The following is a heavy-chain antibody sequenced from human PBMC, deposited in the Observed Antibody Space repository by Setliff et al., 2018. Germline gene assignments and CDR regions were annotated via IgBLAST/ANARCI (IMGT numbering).Heavy chain of an antibody. CDR1: GYTFTNYY. V-gene: IGHV1-46*01. D-gene: IGHD3-22*01. CDR2: INIGGGSA. J-gene: IGHJ3*02. CDR3: ARSYDSGFYHQRDAYDI. Sequence: ASVKVSCKASGYTFTNYYMYWLRQAPGQGPEWMGIINIGGGSASYAQKFQDRVTMTTDTSTSTSYMELRSLRSDDTAVYYCARSYDSGFYHQRDAYDIWGQGTMVTVSS.